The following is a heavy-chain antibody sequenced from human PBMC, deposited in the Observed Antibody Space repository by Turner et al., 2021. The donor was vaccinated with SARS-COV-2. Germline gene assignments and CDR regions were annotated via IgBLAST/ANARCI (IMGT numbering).Heavy chain of an antibody. V-gene: IGHV4-39*01. J-gene: IGHJ6*02. CDR3: ARLMDTAMDYYGMDV. CDR2: IYYSEIT. Sequence: QLQLQESGPGLVKPSETLSLTCTVPGGSISSSTYYWGWIRQPPGKGLEWIGNIYYSEITYYNPSLKSRVTISVDTSKNQFSLKLSSVTAADTAVYYCARLMDTAMDYYGMDVWGQGTTVTVSS. D-gene: IGHD5-18*01. CDR1: GGSISSSTYY.